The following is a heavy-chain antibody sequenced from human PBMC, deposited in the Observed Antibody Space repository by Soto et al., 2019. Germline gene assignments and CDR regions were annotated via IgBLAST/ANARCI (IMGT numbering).Heavy chain of an antibody. CDR2: ISYDGSNK. CDR3: ARDSASLEGSEWGIAARWSGERYYYYGMDV. Sequence: QVQLVESGGGVVQPGRSLRLSCAASGFTFSSYAMHWVRQAPGKGLEWVAVISYDGSNKYYADSVKGRFTISRDNSKNTLYLQMNSLRAEDTAVYYCARDSASLEGSEWGIAARWSGERYYYYGMDVWGQGTTVTVSS. V-gene: IGHV3-30-3*01. J-gene: IGHJ6*02. D-gene: IGHD6-6*01. CDR1: GFTFSSYA.